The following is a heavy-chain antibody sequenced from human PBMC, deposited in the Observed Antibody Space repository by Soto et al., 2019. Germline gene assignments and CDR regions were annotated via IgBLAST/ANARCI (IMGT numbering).Heavy chain of an antibody. CDR1: GFTFDDHA. V-gene: IGHV3-9*01. J-gene: IGHJ4*02. CDR2: ISWNSGYI. Sequence: GGSLRLSCIASGFTFDDHAMHWVRQAPGKGLEWVSGISWNSGYIGYADSVKGRFTISRDNAKNSVHLQMNSLRAEDTAFYYWAKDIKWNLPAGYLDNWGQGTLVTDSS. D-gene: IGHD1-1*01. CDR3: AKDIKWNLPAGYLDN.